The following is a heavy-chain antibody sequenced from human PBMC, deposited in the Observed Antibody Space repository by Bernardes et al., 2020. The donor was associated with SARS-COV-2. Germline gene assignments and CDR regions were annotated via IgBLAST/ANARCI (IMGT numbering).Heavy chain of an antibody. CDR1: GYTFTGYY. CDR3: ARGPDAYYYDSSGYAHDY. J-gene: IGHJ4*02. CDR2: INPNSGGT. Sequence: ASVKVSCKASGYTFTGYYMHWVRQAPGQGLEWMGWINPNSGGTNYAQKFQGRVTMTRDTSISTAYMELSRLRSDDTAVYYCARGPDAYYYDSSGYAHDYWGQGTLVTVSS. D-gene: IGHD3-22*01. V-gene: IGHV1-2*02.